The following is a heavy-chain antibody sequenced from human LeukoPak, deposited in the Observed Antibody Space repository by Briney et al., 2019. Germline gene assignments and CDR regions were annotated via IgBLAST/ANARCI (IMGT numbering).Heavy chain of an antibody. CDR2: IFYSGST. D-gene: IGHD3-22*01. V-gene: IGHV4-38-2*02. CDR1: GYSITSGYY. CDR3: AKSNGYGLIDI. J-gene: IGHJ3*02. Sequence: SETLSLTCTVSGYSITSGYYWGWVRQPPGKALEWIGNIFYSGSTYYSPSLKSRVTISLDTSRNQFSLKLNSVTAADTAVYYCAKSNGYGLIDIWGQGTMVTVSS.